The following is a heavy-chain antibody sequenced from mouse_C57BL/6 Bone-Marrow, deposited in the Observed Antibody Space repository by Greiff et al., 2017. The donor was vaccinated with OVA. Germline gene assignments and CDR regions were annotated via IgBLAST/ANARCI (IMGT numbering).Heavy chain of an antibody. J-gene: IGHJ4*01. Sequence: DVQLQESGGGLVQPGGSLSLSCAASGFTFTDYYMSWVRQPPGQALEWLGFIRNKANGYTTEYSATVKAHLTISRDNSQSILYLQMNALGAEDSASYYCARWSRPMDYWGQGTSVTVSS. CDR3: ARWSRPMDY. CDR2: IRNKANGYTT. CDR1: GFTFTDYY. V-gene: IGHV7-3*01.